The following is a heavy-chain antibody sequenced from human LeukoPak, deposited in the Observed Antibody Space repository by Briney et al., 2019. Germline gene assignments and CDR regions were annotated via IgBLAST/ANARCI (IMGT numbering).Heavy chain of an antibody. CDR2: INTNTGNP. CDR3: ARVPSGSYVDYYYYMDV. Sequence: ASVKVSCKASGYTFTSYAMNWVRQAPGQGLEWMGWINTNTGNPTYAQGFTGRFVFSLDTSVSTAYLQISSLKAEDTAVYYCARVPSGSYVDYYYYMDVWGKGTTVTVSS. V-gene: IGHV7-4-1*02. J-gene: IGHJ6*03. CDR1: GYTFTSYA. D-gene: IGHD1-26*01.